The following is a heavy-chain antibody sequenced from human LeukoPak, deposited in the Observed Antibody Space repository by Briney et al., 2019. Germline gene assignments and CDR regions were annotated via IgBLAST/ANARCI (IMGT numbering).Heavy chain of an antibody. J-gene: IGHJ4*02. V-gene: IGHV3-66*04. CDR1: GFTVSSNY. Sequence: GGSLRLSCAASGFTVSSNYMSWVRQAPGEVLEWVSIIYSGGSTNYADSVRGRFTISRDNAENTLYLQMNSLRVEDTAVYYCARRVVVAAAPYYFDYWGQGTLVTVSS. CDR2: IYSGGST. CDR3: ARRVVVAAAPYYFDY. D-gene: IGHD2-2*01.